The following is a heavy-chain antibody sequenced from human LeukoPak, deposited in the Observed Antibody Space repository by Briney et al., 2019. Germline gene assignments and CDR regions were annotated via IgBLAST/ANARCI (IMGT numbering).Heavy chain of an antibody. D-gene: IGHD3-10*01. CDR3: ARGRLDAGSFDY. J-gene: IGHJ4*02. CDR1: GFTFSSYE. V-gene: IGHV3-7*01. CDR2: SKQDASDK. Sequence: GGSLRLSCAASGFTFSSYEMNWVRQAPGKGLEWVANSKQDASDKYYVDSVKGRFTISRDNAKNSLYLQMNSLRAEDTAVYYCARGRLDAGSFDYWGQGTLVTVSS.